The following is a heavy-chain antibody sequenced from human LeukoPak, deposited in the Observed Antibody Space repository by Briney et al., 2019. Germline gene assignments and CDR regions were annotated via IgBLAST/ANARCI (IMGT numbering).Heavy chain of an antibody. D-gene: IGHD2-2*01. V-gene: IGHV3-48*03. Sequence: PGGSLRLSCAASGFTFSSYEMNWVRQAPGKGLEWVSYISSSGSTIYYADSVKGRFTISRDNAKNSLYLQMNSLRAEDTAVYYCARHQEANYFDYWGQGTLVTVSS. J-gene: IGHJ4*02. CDR3: ARHQEANYFDY. CDR2: ISSSGSTI. CDR1: GFTFSSYE.